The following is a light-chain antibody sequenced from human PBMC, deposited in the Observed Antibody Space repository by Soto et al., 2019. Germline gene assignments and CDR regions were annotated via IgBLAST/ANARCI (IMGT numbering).Light chain of an antibody. J-gene: IGKJ5*01. CDR2: AAS. CDR3: QHADSLPLIT. Sequence: DIQRTQAPSSVSASVGDRVSSSCRASQDISTWLAWYQQKPGRAPKLLIYAASSLQSGVPSRFSGSGSGTDFTLTISNLQPEDFATYYCQHADSLPLITFGQGTRLEIK. V-gene: IGKV1-12*01. CDR1: QDISTW.